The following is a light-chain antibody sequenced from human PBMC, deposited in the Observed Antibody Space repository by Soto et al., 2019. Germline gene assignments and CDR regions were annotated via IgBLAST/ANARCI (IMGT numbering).Light chain of an antibody. CDR1: QSVRNSL. V-gene: IGKV3-20*01. J-gene: IGKJ1*01. Sequence: VLTQSPATQYSSTGSRPTLSCXXSQSVRNSLLAWYQQKPGQPPRLLIYDASTRATATPERFSGSGSGTDFTLTISRLEPEDFAVYYCHQYDSIVQTFGQGSKV. CDR2: DAS. CDR3: HQYDSIVQT.